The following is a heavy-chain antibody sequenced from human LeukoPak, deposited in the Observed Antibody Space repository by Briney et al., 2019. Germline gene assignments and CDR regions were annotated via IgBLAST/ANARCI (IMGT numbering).Heavy chain of an antibody. V-gene: IGHV3-21*01. CDR2: ISSDSNYI. Sequence: GGSLRLSCAASGFTFSNYSMNWVRQAPGKGLEWVSSISSDSNYIYYADSMQGRFTISRDNAKNSLYLHMNSLRAEDTAVYYCATLQLGPTTNYWGQGTLVTVPS. CDR3: ATLQLGPTTNY. D-gene: IGHD1-26*01. J-gene: IGHJ4*02. CDR1: GFTFSNYS.